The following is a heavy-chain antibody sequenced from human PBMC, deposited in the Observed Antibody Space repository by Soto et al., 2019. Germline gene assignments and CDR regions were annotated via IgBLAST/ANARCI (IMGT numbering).Heavy chain of an antibody. Sequence: QVQLVESGGGEXQXGRSLXXXXXXXXXXXXXYGMXXXRQTPGKGLEWVAVISYDGTNKFYSDSVKGRFTISRDNFKNTLTLQMNSLRADDTAVYSCAKDLQSYGDYDYYCYGMDVWGLGTRVIVSS. D-gene: IGHD4-17*01. J-gene: IGHJ6*02. CDR1: XXXXXXYG. V-gene: IGHV3-30*18. CDR2: ISYDGTNK. CDR3: AKDLQSYGDYDYYCYGMDV.